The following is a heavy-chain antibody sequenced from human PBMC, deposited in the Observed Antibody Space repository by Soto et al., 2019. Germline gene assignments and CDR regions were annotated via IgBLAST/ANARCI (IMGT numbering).Heavy chain of an antibody. J-gene: IGHJ5*02. Sequence: GSLRLSCAASGFTFSSYWMSWIRQPPGKGLEWIGYIYYSGSTNYNPSLKSRVTISVDTSKNQFSLKLSSVTAADTAVYYCAKVVPTNWFDPWGQGTLVTVSS. D-gene: IGHD2-2*01. CDR2: IYYSGST. CDR3: AKVVPTNWFDP. V-gene: IGHV4-59*01. CDR1: GFTFSSYW.